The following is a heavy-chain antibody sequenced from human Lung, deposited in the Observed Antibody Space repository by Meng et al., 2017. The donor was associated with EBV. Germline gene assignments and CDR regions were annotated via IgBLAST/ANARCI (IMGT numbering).Heavy chain of an antibody. V-gene: IGHV4-31*03. Sequence: QVHLQESGPVLAKPSQPLSLTFTVAGGSISSGEYYWSWIRQHPGKGLEWIGYIHYSGSAFYSPSLKSRVTMSVDTSKNQFSLKLYSVTAADTAVYYCARGADEYGGNAFDFWGQGALVTVSS. D-gene: IGHD4-23*01. CDR3: ARGADEYGGNAFDF. J-gene: IGHJ4*02. CDR2: IHYSGSA. CDR1: GGSISSGEYY.